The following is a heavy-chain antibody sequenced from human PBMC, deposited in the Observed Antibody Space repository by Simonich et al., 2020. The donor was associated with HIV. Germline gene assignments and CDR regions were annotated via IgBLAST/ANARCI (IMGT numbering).Heavy chain of an antibody. CDR3: ARDQIYGGSFCFDY. D-gene: IGHD1-26*01. J-gene: IGHJ4*02. Sequence: QVQLVESGGGVVQPGESLRLSCAASGFTFSRYGMHWVRQAPGKGLEWVTVTWNDGSNKYYADSVKGRFTISRDNSKNTLYLQMNSLRAEDTAVYYCARDQIYGGSFCFDYWGQGTLVTVSS. V-gene: IGHV3-33*01. CDR1: GFTFSRYG. CDR2: TWNDGSNK.